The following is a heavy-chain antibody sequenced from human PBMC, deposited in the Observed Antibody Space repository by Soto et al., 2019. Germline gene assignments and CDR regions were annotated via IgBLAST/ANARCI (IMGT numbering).Heavy chain of an antibody. CDR1: GFTFSSYA. Sequence: GGSLRLSCAASGFTFSSYAMSWVRQAPGKGLEWVSAISGSGGSTYYADSVKGRFTISRDNSKNTLYLQMNSLRAEDTAVYYCAKTVTPGVVVTAILCFHGMDVWGQGTTVTVSS. J-gene: IGHJ6*02. D-gene: IGHD2-21*02. V-gene: IGHV3-23*01. CDR2: ISGSGGST. CDR3: AKTVTPGVVVTAILCFHGMDV.